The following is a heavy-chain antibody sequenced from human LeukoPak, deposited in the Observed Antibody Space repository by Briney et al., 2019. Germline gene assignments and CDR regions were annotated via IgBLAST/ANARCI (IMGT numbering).Heavy chain of an antibody. V-gene: IGHV3-48*03. D-gene: IGHD6-13*01. Sequence: GGSLRLSCAASGFTFFSYDMYWVRQAPGKGLEWVSYISSSATNKYYGDSVKGRFTISRDNAKSSLYLQMNSLRADDTAVYYCAKALPSSWYFFDYWGQGTLVTV. CDR2: ISSSATNK. CDR1: GFTFFSYD. J-gene: IGHJ4*02. CDR3: AKALPSSWYFFDY.